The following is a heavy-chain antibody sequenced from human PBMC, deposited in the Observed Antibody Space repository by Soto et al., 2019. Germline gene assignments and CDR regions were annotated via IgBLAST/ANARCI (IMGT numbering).Heavy chain of an antibody. CDR2: ISSNSGNI. V-gene: IGHV3-9*01. CDR1: GFTFENFA. D-gene: IGHD2-15*01. J-gene: IGHJ3*02. CDR3: AQGGSSSWLTDGLDI. Sequence: ESGGGIVEPGRSLRLSCAASGFTFENFAMHWVRQAPGKGMEWVSSISSNSGNIGYADSVKGRFTISRDNGKKCLYLQMNSLRAEDTPLYYCAQGGSSSWLTDGLDIWGQGTMV.